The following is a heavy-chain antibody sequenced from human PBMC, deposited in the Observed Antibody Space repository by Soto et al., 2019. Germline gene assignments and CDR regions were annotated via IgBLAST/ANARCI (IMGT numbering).Heavy chain of an antibody. CDR3: ARSIVVVTALDY. CDR1: GYTFTSYD. V-gene: IGHV1-8*01. Sequence: GHSVKVSCKASGYTFTSYDINWVRQATGQGLEWMGWMNPNSGNTGYAQKFQGRVTITRDTSASTAYMELSSLRSEDTAVYYCARSIVVVTALDYWGQGTLVIVSS. D-gene: IGHD2-21*02. CDR2: MNPNSGNT. J-gene: IGHJ4*02.